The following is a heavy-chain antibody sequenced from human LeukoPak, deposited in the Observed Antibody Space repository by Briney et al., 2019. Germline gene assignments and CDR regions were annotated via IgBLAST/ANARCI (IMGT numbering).Heavy chain of an antibody. CDR2: INTNTGDP. CDR3: ARRSGNGFDI. CDR1: GYSFSTYA. J-gene: IGHJ3*02. Sequence: ASVKVSCKGSGYSFSTYAMYWVRQAPGQGLEYLGWINTNTGDPTFAQGFTRLFVFSLDTSVSTTYLQISRLKPEDTAIYYCARRSGNGFDIWGQGTMVTVSS. V-gene: IGHV7-4-1*02.